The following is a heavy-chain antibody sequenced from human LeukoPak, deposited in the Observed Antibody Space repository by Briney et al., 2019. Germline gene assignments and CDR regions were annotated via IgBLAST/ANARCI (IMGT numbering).Heavy chain of an antibody. V-gene: IGHV3-30*04. D-gene: IGHD1-26*01. Sequence: PGGSLRLSCAASGFTFSSYAMHWVRQAPGKGLEWVAVISYDGSNKYYADSVKGRFTISRDNSKNTLYLQMNSLRAEDTAVYYCARGPLRSGSQLDYWGQGTLVTVSS. CDR2: ISYDGSNK. CDR3: ARGPLRSGSQLDY. J-gene: IGHJ4*02. CDR1: GFTFSSYA.